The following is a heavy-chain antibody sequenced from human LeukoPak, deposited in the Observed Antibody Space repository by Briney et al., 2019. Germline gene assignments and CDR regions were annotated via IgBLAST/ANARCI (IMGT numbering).Heavy chain of an antibody. V-gene: IGHV1-18*01. D-gene: IGHD6-19*01. CDR1: GYTFTSYG. Sequence: ASVKVSCKASGYTFTSYGISWVRPAPGQGLEWMGWISAYNGNTNYAQKLQGRVTMTTDTSTGTAYMELRSLRSDDTAVYYCARVSETYSSGWYGNFDYWGQGTLVTVSS. CDR2: ISAYNGNT. J-gene: IGHJ4*02. CDR3: ARVSETYSSGWYGNFDY.